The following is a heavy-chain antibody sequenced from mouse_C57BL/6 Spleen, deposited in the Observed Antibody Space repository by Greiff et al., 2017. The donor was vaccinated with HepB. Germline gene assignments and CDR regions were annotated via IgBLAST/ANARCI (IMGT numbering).Heavy chain of an antibody. CDR1: GYTFTSYG. Sequence: VKLMESGAELARPGASVKLSCKASGYTFTSYGISWVKQRTGQGLEWIGEIYPRSGNTYYNEKFKGKATLTADKSSSTAYMELRSLTSEDSAVYFCARRGRGFAYWGQGTLVTVSA. CDR3: ARRGRGFAY. J-gene: IGHJ3*01. CDR2: IYPRSGNT. D-gene: IGHD3-3*01. V-gene: IGHV1-81*01.